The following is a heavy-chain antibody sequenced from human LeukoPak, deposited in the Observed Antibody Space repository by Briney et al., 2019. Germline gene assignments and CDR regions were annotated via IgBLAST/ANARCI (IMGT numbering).Heavy chain of an antibody. V-gene: IGHV4-39*07. CDR2: IYYSGST. D-gene: IGHD2-15*01. Sequence: SETLSLTCTVSGGSISSSSYYWGWIRQPPGKGLAWIGSIYYSGSTYYNPSLKSRVTISVDTSKNQFSLKLSSVTAADTAVYYCAKPNCSGGSCYSYYYGMDVWGQGTTVTVSS. CDR3: AKPNCSGGSCYSYYYGMDV. J-gene: IGHJ6*02. CDR1: GGSISSSSYY.